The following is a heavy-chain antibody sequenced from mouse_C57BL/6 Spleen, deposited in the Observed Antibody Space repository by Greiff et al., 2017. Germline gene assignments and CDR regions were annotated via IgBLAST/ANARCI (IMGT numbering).Heavy chain of an antibody. CDR3: ARFYDGYYFDY. Sequence: QVQLQQPGAELVMPGASVKLSCKASGYTFTSYWMHWVKQRPGQGLEWIGEIDPSDSYTNYNQKFKGKSTLTVDKSSSTAYMQLSSLTSEDSAVYYCARFYDGYYFDYWGQGTTLTVSS. D-gene: IGHD2-3*01. J-gene: IGHJ2*01. CDR2: IDPSDSYT. CDR1: GYTFTSYW. V-gene: IGHV1-69*01.